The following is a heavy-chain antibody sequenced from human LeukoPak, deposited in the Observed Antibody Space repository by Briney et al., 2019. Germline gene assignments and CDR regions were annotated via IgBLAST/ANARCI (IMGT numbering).Heavy chain of an antibody. Sequence: GGSLRLSCAASGFTVSNNYMSWVRQAPGKGLGWVSIIYSGGSTNYADSVKGRFTISRDNSKNTVYVQMNSLRAEDTAVYYCATQGRSAISGIWGQGTMVTVSS. V-gene: IGHV3-66*01. CDR2: IYSGGST. J-gene: IGHJ3*02. D-gene: IGHD3-3*01. CDR3: ATQGRSAISGI. CDR1: GFTVSNNY.